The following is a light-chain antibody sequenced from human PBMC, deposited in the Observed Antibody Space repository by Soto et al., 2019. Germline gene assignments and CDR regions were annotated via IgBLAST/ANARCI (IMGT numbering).Light chain of an antibody. J-gene: IGLJ1*01. CDR3: SSYTNINTRACV. Sequence: QSALTQPAYVSGSPGQSITISCTGTSGDIGSYNRVSWYQQHPGKAPKLIIYEVTDRPSGVSNRFSCSKSGNTASLTISGLQAEDEAEYYCSSYTNINTRACVFGTGTKVTVL. CDR2: EVT. V-gene: IGLV2-14*01. CDR1: SGDIGSYNR.